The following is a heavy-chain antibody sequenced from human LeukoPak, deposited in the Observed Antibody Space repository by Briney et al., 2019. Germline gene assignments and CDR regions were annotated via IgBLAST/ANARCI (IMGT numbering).Heavy chain of an antibody. CDR3: ARGPLSIAARPWGY. CDR2: IYYSGST. CDR1: GGSISSSGYY. D-gene: IGHD6-6*01. J-gene: IGHJ4*02. Sequence: SETLSLTCTVSGGSISSSGYYWGWIRQPPGKGLEWIGSIYYSGSTYYNPSLKSRVTISVDTSKNQFSLKLSSVTAADTAVYYCARGPLSIAARPWGYWGQGTLVTVSS. V-gene: IGHV4-39*07.